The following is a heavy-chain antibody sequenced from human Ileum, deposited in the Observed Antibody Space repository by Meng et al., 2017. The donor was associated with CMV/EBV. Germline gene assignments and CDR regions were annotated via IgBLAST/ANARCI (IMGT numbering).Heavy chain of an antibody. J-gene: IGHJ4*02. V-gene: IGHV1-2*02. CDR3: SETWMQVWAPDFDY. D-gene: IGHD5-18*01. CDR2: INPNSSGR. Sequence: LVHPGSETKSAGGSGKVYCKSSGYTCTGHYLHWVRQAPGQGHGWMGWINPNSSGRYYKQQFQDRGTMTRDTSIHTAYMELSRLTSDDTAVYFCSETWMQVWAPDFDYWGQGTLVTVSS. CDR1: GYTCTGHY.